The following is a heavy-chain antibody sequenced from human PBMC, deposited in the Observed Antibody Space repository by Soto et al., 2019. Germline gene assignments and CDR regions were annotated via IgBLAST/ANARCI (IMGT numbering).Heavy chain of an antibody. V-gene: IGHV1-18*01. CDR1: AYTFTGYG. J-gene: IGHJ4*02. CDR3: ARGGTAEADF. CDR2: ASPLSANT. Sequence: HAQLVQSGAEVTEPGASVKVSCKASAYTFTGYGITWVRQAPGQVLEWLGWASPLSANTNYAPKLQGRVTMPTDTSTNMVYMELRSLRSDDTAVYYCARGGTAEADFWGQGPLVTVSS. D-gene: IGHD2-21*02.